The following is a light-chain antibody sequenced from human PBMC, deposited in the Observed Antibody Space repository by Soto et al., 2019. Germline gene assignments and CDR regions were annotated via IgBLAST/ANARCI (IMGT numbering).Light chain of an antibody. CDR2: AVS. CDR1: QDISHY. Sequence: DIQVTQSPSAMSASVGDRVTITCRASQDISHYLAWFQQKPGKVPKRLIFAVSNLESGFPPSFRGGGSGTEFTRTIPGLQPEDVATYYCLQHNSYPWTFGQGTKLEIK. CDR3: LQHNSYPWT. V-gene: IGKV1-17*03. J-gene: IGKJ1*01.